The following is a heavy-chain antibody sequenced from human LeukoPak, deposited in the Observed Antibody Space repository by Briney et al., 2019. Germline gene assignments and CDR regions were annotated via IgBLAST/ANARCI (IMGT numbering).Heavy chain of an antibody. CDR1: GFIFNNFG. D-gene: IGHD3-22*01. Sequence: GGSLRLSCTASGFIFNNFGLMWVRQAPGKGLEWVSAISNGGGGTTYADFVKGRFTISRGNSKNTLFLQMNSLRAEDTALYYCAKGSSGYFADLWGQGTLVTVSS. CDR2: ISNGGGGT. V-gene: IGHV3-23*01. CDR3: AKGSSGYFADL. J-gene: IGHJ5*02.